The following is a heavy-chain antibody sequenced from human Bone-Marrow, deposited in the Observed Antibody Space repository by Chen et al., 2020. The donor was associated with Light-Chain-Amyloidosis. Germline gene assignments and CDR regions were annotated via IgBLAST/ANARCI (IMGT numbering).Heavy chain of an antibody. Sequence: QVHLVQSGAEMKKPGASVKVSCKTSGYTLTDFPIHWLRQAPGQGLEWVGWFNPKTLATNYLHRYQERVIMTGDTSTSTAHMELTGLTSDDTAVYYCAKAAVDKPMGRYIWDFWGQGTLATVSS. D-gene: IGHD5-18*01. CDR2: FNPKTLAT. CDR3: AKAAVDKPMGRYIWDF. J-gene: IGHJ4*02. CDR1: GYTLTDFP. V-gene: IGHV1-2*07.